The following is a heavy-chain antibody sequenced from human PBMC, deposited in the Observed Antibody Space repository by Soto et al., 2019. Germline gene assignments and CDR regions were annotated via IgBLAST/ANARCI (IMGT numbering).Heavy chain of an antibody. J-gene: IGHJ4*02. CDR1: GYTFTSYA. CDR2: INAGNGNT. V-gene: IGHV1-3*01. D-gene: IGHD3-3*01. Sequence: ASVKVSCKASGYTFTSYAMHWVRQAPGQRLEWMGWINAGNGNTKYSQKFQGRVTITRDTSASTAYMELSRLRSDDTAVYYCARDDFWSSFDYWGQGTLVTVSS. CDR3: ARDDFWSSFDY.